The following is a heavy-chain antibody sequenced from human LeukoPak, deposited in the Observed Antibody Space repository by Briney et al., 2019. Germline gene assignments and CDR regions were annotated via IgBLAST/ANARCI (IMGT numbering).Heavy chain of an antibody. CDR2: IWYDGSKK. CDR3: AKGPRAYSSSPTYYFDY. CDR1: GFTFSYYG. V-gene: IGHV3-33*06. J-gene: IGHJ4*02. D-gene: IGHD6-6*01. Sequence: GRSLRLSFAASGFTFSYYGMHWVRQAPGKGLEWVAVIWYDGSKKHYADSVKGRFTISRDNSKNTLYLQMNSLRAEDTAVYYCAKGPRAYSSSPTYYFDYWGQGTLVTVSS.